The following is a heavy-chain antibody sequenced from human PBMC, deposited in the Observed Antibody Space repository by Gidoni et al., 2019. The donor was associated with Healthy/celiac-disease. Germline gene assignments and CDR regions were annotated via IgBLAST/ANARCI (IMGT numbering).Heavy chain of an antibody. CDR3: ARAGYSSGWYVETADY. D-gene: IGHD6-19*01. Sequence: QVQLQESGPGLVKPSATLSLTCAVSGYSISSGYYWGWIRQPPGKGLEWIGSIYHSGSTYYNPSLKSRVTISVDTSKNQFSLKLSSVTAADTAVYYCARAGYSSGWYVETADYWGQGTLVTVSS. V-gene: IGHV4-38-2*01. J-gene: IGHJ4*02. CDR1: GYSISSGYY. CDR2: IYHSGST.